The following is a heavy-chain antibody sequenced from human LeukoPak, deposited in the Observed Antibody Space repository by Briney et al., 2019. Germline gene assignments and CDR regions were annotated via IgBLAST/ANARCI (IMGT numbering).Heavy chain of an antibody. CDR1: GGSISSYY. CDR2: IYYSGGT. Sequence: PSETLSLTCTVSGGSISSYYWSWIRQPPVKGLEWIGYIYYSGGTNYNPSLKSRVTISVDTSKNQFSLKLSSVTAADTAVYYCAREGGHYYGSGSFDNWFDPWGQGTLVTVSS. V-gene: IGHV4-59*01. J-gene: IGHJ5*02. D-gene: IGHD3-10*01. CDR3: AREGGHYYGSGSFDNWFDP.